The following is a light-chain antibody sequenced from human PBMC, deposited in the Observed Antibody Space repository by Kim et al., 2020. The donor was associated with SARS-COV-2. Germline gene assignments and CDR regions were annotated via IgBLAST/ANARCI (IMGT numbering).Light chain of an antibody. V-gene: IGKV3-20*01. J-gene: IGKJ2*01. Sequence: WSPWDKATRSCGARQSVCLIYLAWYQQKPGLAPSPLIYGASSRATGIPDRFSGSGSGTDFTLTISRLEPEDFAVYYCQQYGSSPYTFGQGTKLEI. CDR1: QSVCLIY. CDR2: GAS. CDR3: QQYGSSPYT.